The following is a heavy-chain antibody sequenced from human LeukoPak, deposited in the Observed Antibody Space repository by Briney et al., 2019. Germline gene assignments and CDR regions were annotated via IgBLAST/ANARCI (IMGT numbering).Heavy chain of an antibody. J-gene: IGHJ4*02. CDR3: ARTDYSGSYYAPYY. CDR2: ISSSGSTI. V-gene: IGHV3-48*03. CDR1: GFTFSSYE. Sequence: GGSLRLSCAASGFTFSSYEMNWVRQAPGKGLEWVSYISSSGSTIYYADSVKGRFTISRDNAKNSLYLQMNSLRAEDTAVYYCARTDYSGSYYAPYYWGQGTLVTVSS. D-gene: IGHD1-26*01.